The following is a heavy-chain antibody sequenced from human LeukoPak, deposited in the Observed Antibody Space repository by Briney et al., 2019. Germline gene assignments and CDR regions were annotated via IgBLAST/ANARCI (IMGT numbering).Heavy chain of an antibody. V-gene: IGHV3-74*01. CDR2: INSDGSIT. CDR3: ARALRDSSGYYGMDV. J-gene: IGHJ6*02. CDR1: GFTFSSYW. D-gene: IGHD3-22*01. Sequence: PGGSLRLSCAASGFTFSSYWMHWVRQAPGKGLVWVSRINSDGSITSYADSVKGRFTISRDNAKNSLYLQMNSLRAEDTAVYYCARALRDSSGYYGMDVWGQGTTVTVSS.